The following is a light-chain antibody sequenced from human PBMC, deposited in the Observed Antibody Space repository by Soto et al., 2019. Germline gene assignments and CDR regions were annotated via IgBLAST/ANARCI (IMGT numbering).Light chain of an antibody. CDR3: QHYITSLTT. J-gene: IGKJ1*01. CDR1: QSVTSNY. V-gene: IGKV3-20*01. Sequence: EIGLTQSPGTLSLSPGERATLSCGASQSVTSNYLAWYQQKPGQAPRLLIYGASRRATGVPDRFIGSGSGTDFTLTISRLEPEDFAVYYCQHYITSLTTFGQGTKVDNK. CDR2: GAS.